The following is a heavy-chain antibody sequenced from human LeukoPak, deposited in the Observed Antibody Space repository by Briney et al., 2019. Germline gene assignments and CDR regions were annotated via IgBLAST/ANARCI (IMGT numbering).Heavy chain of an antibody. V-gene: IGHV3-23*01. J-gene: IGHJ4*02. D-gene: IGHD4-17*01. Sequence: GGSLRLSCEASGFTFSSYAMSWVRQAPGKGLEGVSAISGSGGSTYYADSVKGRFTISRDNSKNTLYLQMNSLRAEDTAVYYCAKISLHDYGDYADYWGQGTLVTVSS. CDR3: AKISLHDYGDYADY. CDR1: GFTFSSYA. CDR2: ISGSGGST.